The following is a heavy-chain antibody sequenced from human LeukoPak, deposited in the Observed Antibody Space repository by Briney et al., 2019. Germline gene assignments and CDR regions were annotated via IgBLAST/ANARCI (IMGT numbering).Heavy chain of an antibody. CDR2: IYYSGST. CDR1: GGSISSHY. J-gene: IGHJ4*02. CDR3: ARGPETGESFDY. D-gene: IGHD7-27*01. V-gene: IGHV4-59*11. Sequence: SETLSLTCTVSGGSISSHYWSWIRQPPGKGLGWIGYIYYSGSTNYNPSLKSRVTISVDTSKNQFSLKLSSVTAADTAVYYCARGPETGESFDYWGQGTLVTVSS.